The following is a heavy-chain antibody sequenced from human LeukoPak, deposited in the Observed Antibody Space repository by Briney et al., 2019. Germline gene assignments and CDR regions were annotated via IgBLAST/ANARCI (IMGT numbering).Heavy chain of an antibody. V-gene: IGHV3-23*01. J-gene: IGHJ4*02. Sequence: GGSLRLACEASGLTFSNYGISWVRQAPGKGLQWVSAITGYGTTTSYADSVKGRLSISRDNSKNMLYRQMSTLRAEDTAVYYCAKMHGYFDYWGQGALVPVSS. CDR3: AKMHGYFDY. CDR1: GLTFSNYG. CDR2: ITGYGTTT.